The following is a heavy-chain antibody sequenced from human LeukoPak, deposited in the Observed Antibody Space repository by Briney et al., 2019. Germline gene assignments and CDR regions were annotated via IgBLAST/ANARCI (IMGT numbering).Heavy chain of an antibody. CDR2: VSYTGRT. Sequence: SETLSLTCTVSGGSLSGHSWSWIRQPPGKKLKWFGYVSYTGRTKYNPSLQSRVTISIDTSKSQISLKLTSVTSADTAVYSCARLLDNDISGDPDTFDVWGQGTTVIVSS. CDR1: GGSLSGHS. V-gene: IGHV4-59*11. D-gene: IGHD3-22*01. CDR3: ARLLDNDISGDPDTFDV. J-gene: IGHJ3*01.